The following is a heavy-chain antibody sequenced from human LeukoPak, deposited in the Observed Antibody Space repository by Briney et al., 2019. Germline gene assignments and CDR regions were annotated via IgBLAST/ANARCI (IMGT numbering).Heavy chain of an antibody. CDR2: INAGGGAT. Sequence: ASVKVSCKTSGDTFTNYWVHWVRQAPGQGLQWMGVINAGGGATTYAQNFQGRVTTTTATSSSTVYLDLSSLRAEYTAVYYCARGVYYYHSGGYYDFDYWGQGTLVTVSS. D-gene: IGHD3-22*01. V-gene: IGHV1-46*01. CDR1: GDTFTNYW. CDR3: ARGVYYYHSGGYYDFDY. J-gene: IGHJ4*02.